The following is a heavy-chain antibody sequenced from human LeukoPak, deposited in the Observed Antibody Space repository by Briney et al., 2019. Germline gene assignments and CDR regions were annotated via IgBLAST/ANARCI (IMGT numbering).Heavy chain of an antibody. CDR2: IRYDGSNK. V-gene: IGHV3-30*02. D-gene: IGHD6-13*01. CDR3: AKDKGSSWSGYYFDY. CDR1: GFTFSSYG. Sequence: PGGSLRLSCAASGFTFSSYGMHWVRQAPGKGLEWVAFIRYDGSNKYYADSVKGRFTISRDNSKKSQYLQLDSLGSEDTALYYCAKDKGSSWSGYYFDYWGQATLVTVSS. J-gene: IGHJ4*02.